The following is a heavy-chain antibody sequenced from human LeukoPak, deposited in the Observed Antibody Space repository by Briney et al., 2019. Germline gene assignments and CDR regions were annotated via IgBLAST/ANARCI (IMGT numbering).Heavy chain of an antibody. V-gene: IGHV1-2*02. J-gene: IGHJ4*02. Sequence: ASVKVSCKASGYTFTGYYMHWVRQAPGQGLEWMGWISPTSGGTNYAQKFQGRVTITRNTSISTAYMELSSLRSEDTAVYYCAREGRGYSYGYASGGFVYWGQGTLVTVSS. D-gene: IGHD5-18*01. CDR1: GYTFTGYY. CDR2: ISPTSGGT. CDR3: AREGRGYSYGYASGGFVY.